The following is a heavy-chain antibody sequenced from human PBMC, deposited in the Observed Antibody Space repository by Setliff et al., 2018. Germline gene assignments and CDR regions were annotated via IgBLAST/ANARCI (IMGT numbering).Heavy chain of an antibody. Sequence: PSVKVSCKASGYTFTSYAMSWVRQAPGQGLEWMGWINTNTGNPTYAQGFTGRFVFSLDTSVSTAYLQISSLKAEDTAVYYCTRADPTVTTTFDYWGQGTLVTVSS. CDR1: GYTFTSYA. D-gene: IGHD4-17*01. V-gene: IGHV7-4-1*02. CDR3: TRADPTVTTTFDY. CDR2: INTNTGNP. J-gene: IGHJ4*01.